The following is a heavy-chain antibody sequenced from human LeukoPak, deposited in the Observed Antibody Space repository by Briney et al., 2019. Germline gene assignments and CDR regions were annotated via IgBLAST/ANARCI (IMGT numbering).Heavy chain of an antibody. CDR2: IYYSGST. D-gene: IGHD3-9*01. V-gene: IGHV4-39*01. CDR3: ARLRYPYYMDV. J-gene: IGHJ6*03. Sequence: SETLSLTCTVSGGSISSYYWGWIRQPPGKGLEWIGSIYYSGSTYYNPSLKSRVTISVDTSKNQFSLKLSSVTAADTAVYCCARLRYPYYMDVWGKGTTVTVSS. CDR1: GGSISSYY.